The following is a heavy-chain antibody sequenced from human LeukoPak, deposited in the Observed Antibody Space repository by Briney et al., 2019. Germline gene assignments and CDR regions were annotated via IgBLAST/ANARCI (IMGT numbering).Heavy chain of an antibody. CDR2: IYYSGST. Sequence: SETLSLTCTVSGGSISSSSYYWGWLRQPPGKGLEWIGSIYYSGSTYYNPSLKSRVTISVDTSKNQFSLKLSSVTAADTAVYYCARRNEPSGYYYFDYWGQGTLVTVSS. CDR1: GGSISSSSYY. CDR3: ARRNEPSGYYYFDY. J-gene: IGHJ4*02. D-gene: IGHD5-12*01. V-gene: IGHV4-39*01.